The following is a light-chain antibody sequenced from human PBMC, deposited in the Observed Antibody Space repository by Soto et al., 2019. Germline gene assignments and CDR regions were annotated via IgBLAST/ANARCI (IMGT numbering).Light chain of an antibody. CDR2: DAS. Sequence: DIPTTQSPSTLSASVGDRVTITCRASQSISSWLAWYQQKPGKAPKLLIYDASSLESGVPSRFSGSGSGTEFTLTISSLQPDDFATYYCQQFNSYSWTFGQGTKVDI. CDR1: QSISSW. CDR3: QQFNSYSWT. V-gene: IGKV1-5*01. J-gene: IGKJ1*01.